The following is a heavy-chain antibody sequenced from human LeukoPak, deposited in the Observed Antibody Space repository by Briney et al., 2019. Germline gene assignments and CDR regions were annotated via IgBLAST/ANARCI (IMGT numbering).Heavy chain of an antibody. CDR1: GGSISSSSYY. J-gene: IGHJ5*02. D-gene: IGHD2/OR15-2a*01. CDR2: IYYSGST. CDR3: ARQSNIARAFGS. Sequence: SETLSLTCTVSGGSISSSSYYWGWIRQPPGKGLEWIGSIYYSGSTYHNPSLKSRVTISVDTSKNQFSLKLDSVTAADTAVYYCARQSNIARAFGSWGRGTPVTVSS. V-gene: IGHV4-39*01.